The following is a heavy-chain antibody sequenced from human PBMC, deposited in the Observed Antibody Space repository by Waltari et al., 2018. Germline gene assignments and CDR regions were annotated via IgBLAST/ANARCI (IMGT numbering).Heavy chain of an antibody. Sequence: QPQLQESGPGLVKPSETLSLTCSVSGDSISRSRYYWGWIRQSPGKGLEWIGSIYYRGSIYYNPTLQSRVTISGDTSKNQFSLNLSSVTAADTAIYYCARHWKRNGYRFDPWGQGTRVNVSS. CDR3: ARHWKRNGYRFDP. CDR1: GDSISRSRYY. V-gene: IGHV4-39*01. J-gene: IGHJ5*02. D-gene: IGHD5-12*01. CDR2: IYYRGSI.